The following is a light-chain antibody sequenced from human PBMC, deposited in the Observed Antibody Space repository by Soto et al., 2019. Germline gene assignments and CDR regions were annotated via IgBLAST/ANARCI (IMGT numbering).Light chain of an antibody. J-gene: IGKJ1*01. CDR1: QSVSSN. CDR2: GAS. CDR3: QQYNNWPWT. Sequence: EIVMTQSPATLSVSPGERATLSCRASQSVSSNLAWYQQKPGQAPRLLIYGASTRATGIPASFSGSWSGTELTLTISSLQSEDFAVYYCQQYNNWPWTFGQGTKVEIK. V-gene: IGKV3-15*01.